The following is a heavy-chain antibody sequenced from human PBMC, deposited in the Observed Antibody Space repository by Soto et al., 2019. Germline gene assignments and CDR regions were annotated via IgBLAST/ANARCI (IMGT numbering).Heavy chain of an antibody. J-gene: IGHJ4*02. D-gene: IGHD3-22*01. CDR3: ARSDYYDSSGYYFFDY. V-gene: IGHV1-69*13. CDR2: IIPIFGTA. CDR1: GGTFSSYA. Sequence: SVKVSCKASGGTFSSYAISWVRQAPGQGLEWMGGIIPIFGTANYAQKFQGRVTITADESTSTAYMELSSLRSEDTAVYYCARSDYYDSSGYYFFDYWGQGTLVTVS.